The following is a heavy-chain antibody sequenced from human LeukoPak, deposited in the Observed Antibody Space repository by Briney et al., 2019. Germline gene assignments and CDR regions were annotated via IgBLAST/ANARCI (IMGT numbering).Heavy chain of an antibody. CDR2: FYTNGNT. Sequence: SETLSLTCTVSGGSISNYYWSWIRQTAGKGLEWIGRFYTNGNTNYNPSLDTRVTMSVDTSKNRFSLQLSSVTAADTAVYYCARNPASESGYDYLGYYYYYYMDVWGKGTTVTVSS. V-gene: IGHV4-4*07. CDR1: GGSISNYY. CDR3: ARNPASESGYDYLGYYYYYYMDV. D-gene: IGHD5-12*01. J-gene: IGHJ6*03.